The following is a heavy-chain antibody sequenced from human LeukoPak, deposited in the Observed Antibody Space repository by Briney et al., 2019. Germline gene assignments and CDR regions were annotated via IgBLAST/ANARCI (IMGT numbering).Heavy chain of an antibody. D-gene: IGHD1-26*01. CDR3: ARDKIVGPTTLDY. CDR2: IKQDGYEK. V-gene: IGHV3-7*01. Sequence: GGSLRLSCAASGFTFSSYWMSWVRQSPEKGLEWVANIKQDGYEKYYVDSVKGRFTISRDNAKNSLYLQMSSLRADDTAVYYCARDKIVGPTTLDYWGQGTLVTVSS. CDR1: GFTFSSYW. J-gene: IGHJ4*02.